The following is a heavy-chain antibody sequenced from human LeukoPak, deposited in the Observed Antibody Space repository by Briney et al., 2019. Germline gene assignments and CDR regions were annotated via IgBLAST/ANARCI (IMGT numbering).Heavy chain of an antibody. D-gene: IGHD5-18*01. V-gene: IGHV3-48*03. CDR3: ARESDTAMVHYYYYGMDV. J-gene: IGHJ6*04. CDR1: GFTFSSYE. CDR2: ISGSGSTI. Sequence: GGSLRLSCAASGFTFSSYEMNWVRQAPGEGLEWVSYISGSGSTIYYADSVKGRFTISRDNAKNSLYLQMNSLRAEDTAVYYCARESDTAMVHYYYYGMDVWGKGTTVTVSS.